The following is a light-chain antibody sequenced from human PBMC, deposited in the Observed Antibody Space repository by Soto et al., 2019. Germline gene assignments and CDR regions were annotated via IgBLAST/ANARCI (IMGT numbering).Light chain of an antibody. J-gene: IGKJ2*01. CDR1: QSVSSSY. CDR2: GAS. CDR3: QQYGSSPPYT. V-gene: IGKV3-20*01. Sequence: EIVLTQSPGTLSLSPGERATLSCRASQSVSSSYLARYQQKPGQALRLLIYGASSRATGIPDRFSGSGSGTDFTLPISSLEPEDCAVYYCQQYGSSPPYTFGQGTKLEIK.